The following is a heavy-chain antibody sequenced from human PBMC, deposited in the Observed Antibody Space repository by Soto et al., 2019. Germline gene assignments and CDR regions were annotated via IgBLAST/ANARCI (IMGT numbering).Heavy chain of an antibody. Sequence: QAQLVQSGADVKKPGASVKVSCKASGYSFTRYGISWVRQAPGQRPEWMGWISGDNGDTTYAQKFQGRVTLTTDTSTSTVYMELRSLRSDDTAVFYCARDDASSSRARAFDIWGQGTMVTVSS. CDR3: ARDDASSSRARAFDI. V-gene: IGHV1-18*01. CDR1: GYSFTRYG. D-gene: IGHD2-2*01. J-gene: IGHJ3*02. CDR2: ISGDNGDT.